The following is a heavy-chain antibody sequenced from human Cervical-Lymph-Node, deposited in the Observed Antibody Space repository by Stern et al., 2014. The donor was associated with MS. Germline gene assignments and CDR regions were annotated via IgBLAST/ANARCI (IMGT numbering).Heavy chain of an antibody. V-gene: IGHV2-70*01. Sequence: ESGPAVVKPTQTLTLTCTFSGFSLSSDGMCVTWIRQPPGKALEWFALIDWTNDKYYNTSLKTRLTISKDTPKNQVVLTMTNIDPMDTATYYCARMVGATGYYYDVDVWGQGTTVTVSS. D-gene: IGHD1-26*01. J-gene: IGHJ6*02. CDR2: IDWTNDK. CDR3: ARMVGATGYYYDVDV. CDR1: GFSLSSDGMC.